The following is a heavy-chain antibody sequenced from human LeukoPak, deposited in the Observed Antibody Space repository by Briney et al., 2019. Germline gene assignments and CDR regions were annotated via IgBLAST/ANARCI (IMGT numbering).Heavy chain of an antibody. Sequence: GGSLRLSCAASGFTFSDYWMSWVRQAPGKGLEWVAKIKQDGGEKYYVDSVKGRFTISRDNAKNSLYLQMNSLRAEDSAVYYCARMGRLDYWGQGTLVTVSS. CDR1: GFTFSDYW. CDR3: ARMGRLDY. J-gene: IGHJ4*02. CDR2: IKQDGGEK. D-gene: IGHD1-26*01. V-gene: IGHV3-7*01.